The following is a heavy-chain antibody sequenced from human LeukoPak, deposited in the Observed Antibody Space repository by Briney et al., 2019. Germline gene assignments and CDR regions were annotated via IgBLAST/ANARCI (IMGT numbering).Heavy chain of an antibody. CDR2: ISGIGGSA. J-gene: IGHJ4*02. Sequence: GGSLRLSCAASGFTFSSYGMSWVRQAPGKGLEWVSAISGIGGSAFYADFVKGRFTISRDNSKNTLYLQMNSLRAEDTAVYYCAKSSKAVMYYFDYWGQGTLVTVSS. CDR3: AKSSKAVMYYFDY. CDR1: GFTFSSYG. V-gene: IGHV3-23*01. D-gene: IGHD3-16*01.